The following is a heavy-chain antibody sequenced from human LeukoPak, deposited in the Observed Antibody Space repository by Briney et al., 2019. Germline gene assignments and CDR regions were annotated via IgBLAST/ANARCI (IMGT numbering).Heavy chain of an antibody. CDR2: IWYDGSNK. V-gene: IGHV3-33*01. CDR1: GFTFSSYG. CDR3: ARGGVSGGFDY. D-gene: IGHD3-10*01. Sequence: GRSLRLSCAASGFTFSSYGMHWVRQAPGKGLEWVAVIWYDGSNKYYADSVKGRFTISRDNSKNTLYLQMNSLRAEDTAVYFCARGGVSGGFDYWGQGTLVTVSS. J-gene: IGHJ4*02.